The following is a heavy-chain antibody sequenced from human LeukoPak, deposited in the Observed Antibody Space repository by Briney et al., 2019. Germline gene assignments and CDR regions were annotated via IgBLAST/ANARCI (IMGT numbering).Heavy chain of an antibody. D-gene: IGHD2-15*01. J-gene: IGHJ4*02. CDR2: ISGSGGST. V-gene: IGHV3-23*01. Sequence: GGSLRLSCAVSGFTVSGNYMSWVRQAPGKGLGWVSAISGSGGSTYYADSVKGRFTISRDNSKNTLYLQMNSLRAEDTAVYYCAKDLLEIYCSGGSCYSGIDYWGQGTLVTVSS. CDR1: GFTVSGNY. CDR3: AKDLLEIYCSGGSCYSGIDY.